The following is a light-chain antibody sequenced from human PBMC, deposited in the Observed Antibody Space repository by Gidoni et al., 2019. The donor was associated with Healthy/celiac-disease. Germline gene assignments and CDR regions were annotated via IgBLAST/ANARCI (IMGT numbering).Light chain of an antibody. CDR3: SSYAATNTHSV. V-gene: IGLV2-8*01. CDR1: SSDVGGYNY. Sequence: QSALTQPPSASGSPGQSVTISCTGTSSDVGGYNYVSWYQQHPGKAPKLMIYEVSKRPSGVPDRFSGSKSGNTASLTVSGLQAEDEADYYCSSYAATNTHSVFGGGTKLTVL. J-gene: IGLJ2*01. CDR2: EVS.